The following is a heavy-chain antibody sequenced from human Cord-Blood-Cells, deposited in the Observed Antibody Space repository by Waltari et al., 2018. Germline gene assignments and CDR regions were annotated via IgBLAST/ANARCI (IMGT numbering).Heavy chain of an antibody. Sequence: QVQLQQWGAGLLKPSATLSLTCAVHGGSFSGYYWCWFRQPPGKGLEWIGEINHSGSTNYNPSLKSRVTISVDTSKNQFSLKLSSVTAADTAVYYCARSISDFWSGYYFAFDIWGQGTMVTVSS. J-gene: IGHJ3*02. D-gene: IGHD3-3*01. V-gene: IGHV4-34*01. CDR1: GGSFSGYY. CDR3: ARSISDFWSGYYFAFDI. CDR2: INHSGST.